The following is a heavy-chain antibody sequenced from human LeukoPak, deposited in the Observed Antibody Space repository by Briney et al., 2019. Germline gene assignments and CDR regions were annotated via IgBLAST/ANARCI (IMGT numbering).Heavy chain of an antibody. Sequence: GESLKISCKGSGYSFTSYWIGWVRQMPGKGLEWMGIVYPGDSDTRYSPSFQGQVTISADKSISTAYPQWSSLKASDTAMYYCARPSYCGGDCYIFDYWGQGTLVTVSS. D-gene: IGHD2-21*01. CDR2: VYPGDSDT. CDR3: ARPSYCGGDCYIFDY. J-gene: IGHJ4*02. CDR1: GYSFTSYW. V-gene: IGHV5-51*01.